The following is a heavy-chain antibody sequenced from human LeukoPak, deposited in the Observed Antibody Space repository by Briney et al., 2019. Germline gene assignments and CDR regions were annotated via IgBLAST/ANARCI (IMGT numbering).Heavy chain of an antibody. J-gene: IGHJ5*02. V-gene: IGHV3-33*06. D-gene: IGHD3-3*01. Sequence: PGGSLRLSCAASGCTFSSYWMTWVRQAPGKGLEWVAVIWYDGSNKYYADSVKGRFTISRDNSKNTLYLQMNSLRAEDTAVYYCAKDHRTYDFWSGYYPPNWFDPWGQGTLVTVSS. CDR3: AKDHRTYDFWSGYYPPNWFDP. CDR2: IWYDGSNK. CDR1: GCTFSSYW.